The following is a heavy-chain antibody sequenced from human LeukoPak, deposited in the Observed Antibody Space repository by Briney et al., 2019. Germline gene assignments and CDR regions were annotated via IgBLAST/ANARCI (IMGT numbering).Heavy chain of an antibody. CDR2: MNPNSGNT. CDR3: AAYYYDSSGFDY. J-gene: IGHJ4*02. D-gene: IGHD3-22*01. CDR1: GYTFTSYD. V-gene: IGHV1-8*01. Sequence: GASVRVSCKASGYTFTSYDNNWVRQATGQGLEWMGWMNPNSGNTGYAQKFQGRVTMTRNTSISTAYMELSSLRSEDTAVYYCAAYYYDSSGFDYWGQGTLVTVSS.